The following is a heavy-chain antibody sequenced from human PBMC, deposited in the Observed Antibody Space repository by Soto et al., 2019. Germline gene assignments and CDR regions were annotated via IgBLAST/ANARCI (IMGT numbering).Heavy chain of an antibody. J-gene: IGHJ5*02. CDR1: GGSISSYY. D-gene: IGHD5-12*01. CDR3: AIHRVATANNWFDP. V-gene: IGHV4-59*12. CDR2: IYYSGST. Sequence: SETLSLTCTVSGGSISSYYWSWIRQPPGKGLEWIGYIYYSGSTYYNPSLKSRVTISVDTSKNQFSLKLSSVTAADTAVYYCAIHRVATANNWFDPWGQGTLVTVSS.